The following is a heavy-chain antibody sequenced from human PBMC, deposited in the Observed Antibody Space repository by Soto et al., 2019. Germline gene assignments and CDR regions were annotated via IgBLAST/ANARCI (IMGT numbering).Heavy chain of an antibody. D-gene: IGHD6-13*01. V-gene: IGHV5-51*01. CDR1: GCNFTSYG. J-gene: IGHJ6*01. CDR3: ARGLAAAGTPYYYYYGMDV. Sequence: GESLRIPWKGCGCNFTSYGVGWVRQRLGKGLEWMGMIYPGDSDTRYSPSFQGQVTISADKSISTAYLQWSSLKASDTAMYYCARGLAAAGTPYYYYYGMDVWGQGTTVTVSS. CDR2: IYPGDSDT.